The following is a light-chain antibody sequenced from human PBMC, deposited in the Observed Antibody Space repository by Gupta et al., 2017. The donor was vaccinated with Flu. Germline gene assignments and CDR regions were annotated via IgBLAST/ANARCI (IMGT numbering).Light chain of an antibody. Sequence: SVLTQPPSASETPGQRVTISCSGSSSNIGSNTVDWHQHLPGTAPELLIYDNNQRPSGGPDRFSGSKSGTSAALAISGLQSEDEADYYCEAWDDSRDGLYVFGTGTKVTVL. CDR2: DNN. CDR1: SSNIGSNT. V-gene: IGLV1-44*01. J-gene: IGLJ1*01. CDR3: EAWDDSRDGLYV.